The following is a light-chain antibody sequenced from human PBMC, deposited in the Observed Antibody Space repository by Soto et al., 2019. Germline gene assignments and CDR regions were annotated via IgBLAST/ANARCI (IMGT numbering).Light chain of an antibody. CDR1: SSDVGGYNY. J-gene: IGLJ3*02. CDR2: DVT. V-gene: IGLV2-11*01. CDR3: CSDAGSYSWV. Sequence: QSVLTQPRSVSGSPGQSVTISCTGTSSDVGGYNYVSWYQQHPGKAPKLMIYDVTKRPSGVPDRFSGSKSGNTASLTISGLQAEDEADYYWCSDAGSYSWVFGGGTQLTVL.